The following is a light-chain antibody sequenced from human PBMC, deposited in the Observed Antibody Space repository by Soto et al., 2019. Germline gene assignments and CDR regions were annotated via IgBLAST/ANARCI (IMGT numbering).Light chain of an antibody. J-gene: IGKJ1*01. CDR3: QKYDTAPT. V-gene: IGKV1-27*01. Sequence: DVQLTQSPSSLSASVGDRVTITCRASHDIRNYLAWYQHKPGQVPKLLIYAASTLQSGAPSRFSGSGYGTDLTLTISRLEPEDFANYYCQKYDTAPTFGQGTQVEI. CDR1: HDIRNY. CDR2: AAS.